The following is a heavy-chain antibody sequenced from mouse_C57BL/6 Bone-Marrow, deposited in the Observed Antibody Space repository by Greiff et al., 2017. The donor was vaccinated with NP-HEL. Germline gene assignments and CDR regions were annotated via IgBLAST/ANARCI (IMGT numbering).Heavy chain of an antibody. J-gene: IGHJ3*01. CDR3: ARIYYYGSSPWFAY. Sequence: PGQGLEWIGDIYPGSGSTNYNEKFKSKATLTVDTSSSTAYMQLSSLTSEDSAVYYCARIYYYGSSPWFAYWGQGTLVTVSA. D-gene: IGHD1-1*01. V-gene: IGHV1-55*01. CDR2: IYPGSGST.